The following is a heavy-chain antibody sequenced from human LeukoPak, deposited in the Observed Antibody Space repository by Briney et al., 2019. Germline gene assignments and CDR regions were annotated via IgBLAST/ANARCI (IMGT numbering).Heavy chain of an antibody. Sequence: GGSLRLSCAASGFTFSSYAMHWVRQAPGKGLEWVAVISYDGSNKYYADSVKGRFTISRDNSKNTLYLQMNSLRAEDTAVYYCARGVSYDYVWGSYRAGAFDIRGQGTMVTVSS. CDR3: ARGVSYDYVWGSYRAGAFDI. CDR1: GFTFSSYA. CDR2: ISYDGSNK. V-gene: IGHV3-30*04. J-gene: IGHJ3*02. D-gene: IGHD3-16*02.